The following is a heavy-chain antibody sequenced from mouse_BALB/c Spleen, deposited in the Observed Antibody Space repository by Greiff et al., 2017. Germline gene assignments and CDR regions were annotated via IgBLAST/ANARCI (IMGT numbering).Heavy chain of an antibody. J-gene: IGHJ2*01. Sequence: QVQLQQPGAELVKPGASVKLSCKASGYTFTSYYMYWVKQRPGQGLEWIGGINPSNGGTNFNEKFKDKATLTVDKSSSTAYMQLSSPTSEDSAVYYCTRGPYWGQGTTLTVSS. CDR2: INPSNGGT. CDR1: GYTFTSYY. V-gene: IGHV1S81*02. CDR3: TRGPY.